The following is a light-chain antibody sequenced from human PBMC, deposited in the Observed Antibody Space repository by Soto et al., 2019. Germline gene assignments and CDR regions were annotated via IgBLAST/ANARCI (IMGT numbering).Light chain of an antibody. CDR3: QQYNNWRPPYT. Sequence: EIVMTQSPATLSVSPGERATLSCRASQSVSSNLAWYQQKPGQTPRLLMYGASTRATGIPARFSGSGSGPEYTLTISSLQSEDFAVYYCQQYNNWRPPYTFGQGTKLEIK. CDR1: QSVSSN. CDR2: GAS. V-gene: IGKV3-15*01. J-gene: IGKJ2*01.